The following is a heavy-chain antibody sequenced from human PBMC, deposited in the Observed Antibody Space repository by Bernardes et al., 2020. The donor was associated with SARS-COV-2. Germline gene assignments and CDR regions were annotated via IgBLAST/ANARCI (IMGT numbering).Heavy chain of an antibody. V-gene: IGHV4-4*02. J-gene: IGHJ4*02. D-gene: IGHD3-3*01. CDR3: AREEAIFGLDPLPYYFDY. Sequence: SEPLSLTCTVFGGSISSAKWWSCVIQPPGKGLEWIGEIFHIRNTKYNPSLEGRFTISLDKSKNQFSLKLKSLTAADTAVYYCAREEAIFGLDPLPYYFDYWGQGALVTVSS. CDR1: GGSISSAKW. CDR2: IFHIRNT.